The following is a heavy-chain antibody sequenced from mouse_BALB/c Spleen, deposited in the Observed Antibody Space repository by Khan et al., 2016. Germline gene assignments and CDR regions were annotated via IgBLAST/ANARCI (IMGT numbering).Heavy chain of an antibody. J-gene: IGHJ2*01. Sequence: EVQLQESGPSLVKPSQTLSLTCSVTGDSITSGYWNWIRKFPGNKLEYMGHISYSGSTYYNPSLKSRISITRDTSKNQYYLQLNSVTTEDTVTYDCASYGSGYYLSYFDNWGQGTTLPVSS. CDR3: ASYGSGYYLSYFDN. CDR2: ISYSGST. V-gene: IGHV3-8*02. D-gene: IGHD2-3*01. CDR1: GDSITSGY.